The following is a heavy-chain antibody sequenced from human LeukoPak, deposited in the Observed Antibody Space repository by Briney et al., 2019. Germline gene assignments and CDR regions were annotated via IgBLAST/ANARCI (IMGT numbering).Heavy chain of an antibody. CDR1: GFTFSSYG. D-gene: IGHD1-26*01. J-gene: IGHJ4*02. CDR2: ISYDGGNK. Sequence: GRSLRLSCAASGFTFSSYGMHWVRQAPGKGLEWVAVISYDGGNKYYADSVKGRFTISRDNSKNTLYLQMNSLRAEDTAVYYCIVGATVGSYWGQGTLVTVSS. CDR3: IVGATVGSY. V-gene: IGHV3-30*03.